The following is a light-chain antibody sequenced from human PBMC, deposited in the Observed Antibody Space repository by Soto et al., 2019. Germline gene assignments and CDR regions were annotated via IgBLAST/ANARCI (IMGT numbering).Light chain of an antibody. CDR3: PQYDSSLIT. CDR1: QSVTSSF. J-gene: IGKJ5*01. V-gene: IGKV3-20*01. CDR2: GAS. Sequence: EIVLTQSPGPLSLSPGERATLSCRASQSVTSSFLVWYQQKPAQAPRLLIYGASSRATGIPDRFSGSGSGTDFTLTISRLEPEDFAVYYCPQYDSSLITFGQGTRLEI.